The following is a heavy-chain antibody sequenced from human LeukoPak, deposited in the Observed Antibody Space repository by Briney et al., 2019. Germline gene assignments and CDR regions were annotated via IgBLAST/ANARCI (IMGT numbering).Heavy chain of an antibody. CDR2: IYYSGST. Sequence: SETLSLTCTVSGDSVSSGGYYWSWIRQPPGKGLEWIRYIYYSGSTNYNPSLKSRVTISVDTSKNQFSLKLNSVTAADTAVYYCARARRDEYYFDYWGQGTLVTVSS. CDR1: GDSVSSGGYY. CDR3: ARARRDEYYFDY. V-gene: IGHV4-61*08. J-gene: IGHJ4*02. D-gene: IGHD2-21*02.